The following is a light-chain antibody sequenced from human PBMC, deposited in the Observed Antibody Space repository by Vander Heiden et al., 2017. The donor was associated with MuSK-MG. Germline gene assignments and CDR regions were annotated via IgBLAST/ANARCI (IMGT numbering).Light chain of an antibody. V-gene: IGKV1-5*03. CDR3: QQYSSYWT. J-gene: IGKJ1*01. Sequence: DIQMTQSPSTLSASVGDRVTITCRASQSISTWLAWYQQKPGKAPKLLIYKASSLESGVPSRFSGSASGTEFTLTTSSLQPDDFATYYCQQYSSYWTFGQGTKVEIK. CDR1: QSISTW. CDR2: KAS.